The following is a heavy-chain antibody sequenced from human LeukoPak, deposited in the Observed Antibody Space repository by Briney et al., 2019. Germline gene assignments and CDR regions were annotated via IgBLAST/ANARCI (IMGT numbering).Heavy chain of an antibody. Sequence: SETLSLTCTVSGGSISSSSYYWGWIRQPPGKGLEWIGSIYYSGSTYYNPSLKSRVTISVDTSKNQFSLKLSSVTAADTAVYYCARLGEYSSGRYTYWYFDLWGRGTLVTVSS. CDR3: ARLGEYSSGRYTYWYFDL. J-gene: IGHJ2*01. CDR2: IYYSGST. V-gene: IGHV4-39*01. CDR1: GGSISSSSYY. D-gene: IGHD6-19*01.